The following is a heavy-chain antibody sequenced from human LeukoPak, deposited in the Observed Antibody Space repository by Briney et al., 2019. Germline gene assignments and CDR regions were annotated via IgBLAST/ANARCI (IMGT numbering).Heavy chain of an antibody. Sequence: PGGSLRLSCAASGFTFSSYAMSWVRQAPGKGLEWVSAISGSGGSAYYADSVKGRFTISRDNSKNTLYLQMNSLRAEDTAVYYCAKDGPPYILRYFDWGPYNWFDPWGQGTLVTVSS. CDR1: GFTFSSYA. J-gene: IGHJ5*02. CDR3: AKDGPPYILRYFDWGPYNWFDP. D-gene: IGHD3-9*01. CDR2: ISGSGGSA. V-gene: IGHV3-23*01.